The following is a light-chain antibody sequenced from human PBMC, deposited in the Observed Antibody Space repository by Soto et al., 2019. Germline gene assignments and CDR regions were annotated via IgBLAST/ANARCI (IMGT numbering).Light chain of an antibody. J-gene: IGLJ2*01. CDR1: SGHSNYA. Sequence: QLVLTQSPSASASLRASVKLTCTLSSGHSNYAIAWHQQQSEKGPRYLMKLNSDGSHSKGDGIPDRFSGSGSGAERYLTISSLQFEDEADYYCQTWGSGIVVFGGGTKLTVL. CDR3: QTWGSGIVV. V-gene: IGLV4-69*01. CDR2: LNSDGSH.